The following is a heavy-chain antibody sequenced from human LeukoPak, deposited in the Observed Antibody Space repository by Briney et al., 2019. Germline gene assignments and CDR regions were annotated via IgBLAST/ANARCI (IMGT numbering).Heavy chain of an antibody. CDR1: GGSISSGDYY. J-gene: IGHJ4*02. V-gene: IGHV4-30-4*01. CDR2: IYYSGST. CDR3: ARWPVVPAAVDY. D-gene: IGHD2-2*01. Sequence: PSETLSLTCTVSGGSISSGDYYWSWIRQPPGKGLEWIGYIYYSGSTYYNPSLKSRVTISVDTSKNQFSLKLSSVTAADTAVYYCARWPVVPAAVDYWGQGTLVTVSS.